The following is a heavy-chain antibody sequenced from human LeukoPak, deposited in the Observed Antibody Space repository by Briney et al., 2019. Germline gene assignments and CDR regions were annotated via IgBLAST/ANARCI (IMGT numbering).Heavy chain of an antibody. D-gene: IGHD4-17*01. J-gene: IGHJ4*02. Sequence: GRSLRLSCAASGFTFSSYGMHWVRQAPGKGLEWVAVIWYGGSNKYYADSVKGRFTISRDNAKNSLYLQMNSLRAEDTAVYYCARDLGLRTTVTLDSWGQGTLVTVSS. CDR1: GFTFSSYG. CDR2: IWYGGSNK. CDR3: ARDLGLRTTVTLDS. V-gene: IGHV3-33*08.